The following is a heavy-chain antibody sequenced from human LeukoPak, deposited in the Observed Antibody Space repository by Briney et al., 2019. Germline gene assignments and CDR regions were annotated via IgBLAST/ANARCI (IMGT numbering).Heavy chain of an antibody. CDR2: IKFDESKI. CDR1: GFTFGRYD. CDR3: VREKSTGDYRTADY. V-gene: IGHV3-30*04. Sequence: QTGGSLRLSCAASGFTFGRYDMHWVRQAPVKGLEWVAVIKFDESKIHYADSVRGRFTISRDNSRNTLYLQINSLRAEDTAIYYCVREKSTGDYRTADYWGQGTLVTVPS. J-gene: IGHJ4*02. D-gene: IGHD3-9*01.